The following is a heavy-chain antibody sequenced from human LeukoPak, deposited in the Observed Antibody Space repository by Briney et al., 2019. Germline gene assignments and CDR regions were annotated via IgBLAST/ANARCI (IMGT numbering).Heavy chain of an antibody. D-gene: IGHD3-3*01. Sequence: GGSLRLSCAASGFTFSNYAMNWVRQAPGKELEWVSPIIGTGGATYYADSVKGRFTISRDNSKNTLNLQVNSLRPEDTAIYYCARRFLEWYSHFDYWGQGTLVTVSS. CDR1: GFTFSNYA. J-gene: IGHJ4*02. V-gene: IGHV3-23*01. CDR3: ARRFLEWYSHFDY. CDR2: IIGTGGAT.